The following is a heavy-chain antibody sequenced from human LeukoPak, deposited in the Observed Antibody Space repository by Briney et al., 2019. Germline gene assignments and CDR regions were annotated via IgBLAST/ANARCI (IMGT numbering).Heavy chain of an antibody. Sequence: GGSLRLSCAASGFTFSSYWMHWGRQAPGKGLVWVSRISSDGSGTNYADSVKGRFTISRDNAKSALYLQMNSLRAEDTAVYYCARGGLSSSFDYWGQGTLVTVSS. CDR3: ARGGLSSSFDY. D-gene: IGHD6-13*01. CDR2: ISSDGSGT. V-gene: IGHV3-74*01. J-gene: IGHJ4*02. CDR1: GFTFSSYW.